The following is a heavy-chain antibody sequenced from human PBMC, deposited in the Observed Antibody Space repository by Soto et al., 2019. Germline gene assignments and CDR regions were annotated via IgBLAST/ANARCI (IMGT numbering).Heavy chain of an antibody. J-gene: IGHJ6*02. D-gene: IGHD5-18*01. Sequence: GSVKVSFKASGYTFTIYYIHWVRQAPGQGLEWMGIFNPTGDTASYAQKLQGRVTMTRDTSTGTAYMELGSLRSEDTAAYYCARGGRIVDTGIGYYYYHAMDVWGQGTTVTVSS. CDR1: GYTFTIYY. V-gene: IGHV1-46*01. CDR3: ARGGRIVDTGIGYYYYHAMDV. CDR2: FNPTGDTA.